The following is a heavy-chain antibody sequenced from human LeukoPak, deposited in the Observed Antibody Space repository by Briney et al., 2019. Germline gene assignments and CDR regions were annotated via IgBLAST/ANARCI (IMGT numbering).Heavy chain of an antibody. Sequence: SVKVSCKASGGTFSSYAISWVRQALGQGLEWMGGIIPIFGTANYAQKFQGRVTITTDESTSTAYMELSSLRSEDTAVYYCARDDFQYYDFWSGLAFDIWGQGTMVTVSS. CDR1: GGTFSSYA. V-gene: IGHV1-69*05. CDR3: ARDDFQYYDFWSGLAFDI. D-gene: IGHD3-3*01. CDR2: IIPIFGTA. J-gene: IGHJ3*02.